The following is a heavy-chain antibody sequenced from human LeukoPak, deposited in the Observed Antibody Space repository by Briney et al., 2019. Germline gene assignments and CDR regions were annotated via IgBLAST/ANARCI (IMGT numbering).Heavy chain of an antibody. J-gene: IGHJ4*02. CDR3: ARHPYSSGYYFEDY. D-gene: IGHD3-22*01. Sequence: ASVKVSCKASGYTFTSYGISWVRQAPGQGLEWMGWISAYNGNTNYAQKLQGRVTMTTDTYTSTAYMELRSLRSDDTAVYYCARHPYSSGYYFEDYWGQGTLVTVSS. CDR2: ISAYNGNT. V-gene: IGHV1-18*01. CDR1: GYTFTSYG.